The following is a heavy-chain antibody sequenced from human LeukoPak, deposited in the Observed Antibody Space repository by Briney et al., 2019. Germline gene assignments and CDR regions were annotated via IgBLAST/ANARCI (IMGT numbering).Heavy chain of an antibody. CDR3: ARDLSLGISTASGIDY. Sequence: GGSLRLSCAVSGFTFSSYGMHWVRQAPGKGLEWVTLTSYDGTNKYYGDSVKGRFTISRDNSKNTLYLQMNSLRVEDTAVCYCARDLSLGISTASGIDYWGQGTLVTVSS. D-gene: IGHD2/OR15-2a*01. CDR2: TSYDGTNK. J-gene: IGHJ4*02. V-gene: IGHV3-30-3*01. CDR1: GFTFSSYG.